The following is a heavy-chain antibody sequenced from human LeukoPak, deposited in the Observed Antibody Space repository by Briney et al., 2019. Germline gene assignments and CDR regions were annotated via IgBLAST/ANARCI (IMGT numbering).Heavy chain of an antibody. V-gene: IGHV4-34*01. CDR1: GGSFSGYY. J-gene: IGHJ6*03. CDR2: INHSGST. CDR3: ARGRWGHIVAVPAAMEIAARPARHYYYVNV. Sequence: SETLSLTCAVYGGSFSGYYWSWIRQPPGKGLEWIGEINHSGSTNYNPSLKSRVPISVDTSKNQFSLKLSSVTAADTAVYYCARGRWGHIVAVPAAMEIAARPARHYYYVNVWGKGTTVTVSS. D-gene: IGHD2-2*01.